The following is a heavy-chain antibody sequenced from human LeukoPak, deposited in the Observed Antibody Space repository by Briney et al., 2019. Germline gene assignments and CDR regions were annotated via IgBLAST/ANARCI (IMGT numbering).Heavy chain of an antibody. Sequence: GGSLRLSCAASGFTFSSYAMHWVRQAPGKGLEWVAVISYDGSNKYYADSVKGRFTISRDNSKNTLYLQMNSLRAEDTAVYYCARDLKDSREDYWGQGTLVTVSS. D-gene: IGHD3-22*01. J-gene: IGHJ4*02. CDR2: ISYDGSNK. CDR3: ARDLKDSREDY. CDR1: GFTFSSYA. V-gene: IGHV3-30*04.